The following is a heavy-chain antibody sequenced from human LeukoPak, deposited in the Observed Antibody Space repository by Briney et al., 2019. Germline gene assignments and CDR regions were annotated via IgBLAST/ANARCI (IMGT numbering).Heavy chain of an antibody. J-gene: IGHJ3*01. CDR2: IHYSGST. CDR3: AREKSPERKTWLQLGAFDV. CDR1: GGSISNYY. Sequence: PSETLSLTCTVFGGSISNYYWSWIRQPPGKGLEWIGYIHYSGSTNYNPSLKSRVTLSIDTSKSQLSFQLTSVTAADTAVYYCAREKSPERKTWLQLGAFDVWGQGTVVTVSS. V-gene: IGHV4-59*01. D-gene: IGHD5-24*01.